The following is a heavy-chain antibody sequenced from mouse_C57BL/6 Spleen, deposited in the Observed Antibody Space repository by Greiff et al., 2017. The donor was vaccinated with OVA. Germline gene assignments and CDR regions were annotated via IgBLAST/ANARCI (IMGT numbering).Heavy chain of an antibody. CDR2: INPNNGGT. Sequence: EVQLQQSGPELVKPGASVKISCKASGYTFTDYYMNWVKQSHGKSLEWIGDINPNNGGTSYNQKFKGKATLTVDKSSSTAYMELRSLTSKDSAVYYCAIYDGYSFDYWGQGTTLTVSS. CDR1: GYTFTDYY. CDR3: AIYDGYSFDY. V-gene: IGHV1-26*01. J-gene: IGHJ2*01. D-gene: IGHD2-3*01.